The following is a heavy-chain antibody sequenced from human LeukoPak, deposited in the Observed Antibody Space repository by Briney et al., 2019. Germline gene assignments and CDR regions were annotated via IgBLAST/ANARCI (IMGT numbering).Heavy chain of an antibody. J-gene: IGHJ3*02. D-gene: IGHD1-26*01. CDR2: FYYSGST. Sequence: SETLSLTCTVSGGSISSSSYYWGWIRQPPGKGLEWIGSFYYSGSTYYNPSLKSRVTISVDTSKNQFSLKLNSVTAADTAMYYCARRGQWELDAFDIWGQGTMVTVSS. CDR3: ARRGQWELDAFDI. V-gene: IGHV4-39*07. CDR1: GGSISSSSYY.